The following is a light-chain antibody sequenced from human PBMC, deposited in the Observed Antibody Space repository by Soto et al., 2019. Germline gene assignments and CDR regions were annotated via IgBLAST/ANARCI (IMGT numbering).Light chain of an antibody. CDR1: QSVSSSY. CDR3: QQYGSSRT. V-gene: IGKV3-20*01. CDR2: GAS. Sequence: EIVLTQSPGTLSLSPGERATLSCRASQSVSSSYLAWYQQKPGQAPRLLIYGASSRATGLPDRFSGSESGTDFTLTISRREPEDFAVYDCQQYGSSRTFGQGTKVEIK. J-gene: IGKJ1*01.